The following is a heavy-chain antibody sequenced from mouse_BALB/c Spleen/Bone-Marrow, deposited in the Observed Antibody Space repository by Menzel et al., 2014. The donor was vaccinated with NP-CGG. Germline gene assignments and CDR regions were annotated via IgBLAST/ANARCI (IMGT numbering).Heavy chain of an antibody. Sequence: DVHLVESGGGLVQPGGSLKLSRAASGFDFSRYWMSWVRQAPGKGLEWIGEINPDSSTINYTPSLKDKFIISRDSAKNTLYLQMSKVRSEDTALYYCSRLYYYGNFAYWGQGTLVTIST. CDR3: SRLYYYGNFAY. J-gene: IGHJ3*01. V-gene: IGHV4-1*02. CDR1: GFDFSRYW. CDR2: INPDSSTI. D-gene: IGHD1-1*01.